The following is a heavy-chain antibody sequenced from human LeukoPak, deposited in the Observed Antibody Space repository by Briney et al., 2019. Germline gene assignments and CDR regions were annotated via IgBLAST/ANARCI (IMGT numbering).Heavy chain of an antibody. Sequence: ASVKVSCKASGYTFTSYDINWVRQATGQGLEWMGWMNPNSGNTGYAQKFQGRVTITRNTSISTAYMELSSLRSEDTAVYYCERVGDQEAFDIWGQGTMVTVSS. V-gene: IGHV1-8*03. J-gene: IGHJ3*02. CDR1: GYTFTSYD. CDR2: MNPNSGNT. CDR3: ERVGDQEAFDI. D-gene: IGHD2-21*02.